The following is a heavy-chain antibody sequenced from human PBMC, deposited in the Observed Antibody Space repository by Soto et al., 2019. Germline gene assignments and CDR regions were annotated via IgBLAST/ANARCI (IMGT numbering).Heavy chain of an antibody. CDR2: INAGNGNT. J-gene: IGHJ2*01. CDR3: ARDWMATVTAGWYFDL. CDR1: GYTFTSYA. Sequence: QVQLVQSGAEVKKPGASVKVSCKASGYTFTSYAMHWVRQAPGQRLEWMGWINAGNGNTKYSQKFQGRVTITRDTSASTAYMELSSLRSEDTAVYYCARDWMATVTAGWYFDLWGRGTLVTVSS. D-gene: IGHD4-17*01. V-gene: IGHV1-3*01.